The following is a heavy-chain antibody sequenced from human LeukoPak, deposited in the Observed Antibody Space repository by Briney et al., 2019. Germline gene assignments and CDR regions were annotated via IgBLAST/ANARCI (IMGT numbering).Heavy chain of an antibody. V-gene: IGHV3-23*01. D-gene: IGHD4-11*01. CDR3: ARVLPYDYINRFDR. CDR2: IFNSGGNT. J-gene: IGHJ5*02. CDR1: GFTFSNYA. Sequence: GGSLTLSCALSGFTFSNYAMSWVRQAPGKGVEWVSAIFNSGGNTYYADSVKGRFTISRDNSKNTLHLQMNSLRAEDTAVYYCARVLPYDYINRFDRWGQGTLVTVSS.